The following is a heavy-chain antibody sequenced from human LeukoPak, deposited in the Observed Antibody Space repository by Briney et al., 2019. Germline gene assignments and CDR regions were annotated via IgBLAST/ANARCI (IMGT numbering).Heavy chain of an antibody. CDR2: IYPSGKT. CDR1: DGSISSYY. J-gene: IGHJ4*02. D-gene: IGHD6-19*01. V-gene: IGHV4-4*07. CDR3: AGHHTGGYSSGWSQFDY. Sequence: SETLSLTCTVSDGSISSYYWSWIRQPAGKGLEWIGRIYPSGKTNYNPSLKSRVTMSVDTSKNQFSLKLRSVTAADTAVYYCAGHHTGGYSSGWSQFDYWGQGTLVTVSS.